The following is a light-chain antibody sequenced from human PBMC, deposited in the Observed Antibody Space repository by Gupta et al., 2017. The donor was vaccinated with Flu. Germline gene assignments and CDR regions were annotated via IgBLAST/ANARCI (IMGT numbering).Light chain of an antibody. Sequence: QAVLTQPPSVSGAPRQRVTISCTGSSSNIGAGYDVPWYQQLPGTAPKLLIYGNSNRPSGVPDRCSASTSGTSASLAITGLQAEDEADYYCQSYDSSLSGGVFGGGTKLTVL. CDR3: QSYDSSLSGGV. CDR2: GNS. J-gene: IGLJ3*02. V-gene: IGLV1-40*01. CDR1: SSNIGAGYD.